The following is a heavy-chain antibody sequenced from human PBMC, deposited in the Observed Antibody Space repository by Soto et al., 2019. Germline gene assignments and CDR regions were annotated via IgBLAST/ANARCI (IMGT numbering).Heavy chain of an antibody. CDR3: ARDHTDVDIVATGGVYYYYYGMDV. D-gene: IGHD5-12*01. V-gene: IGHV3-30-3*01. CDR1: GFTFSSYA. CDR2: ISYDGSNK. J-gene: IGHJ6*02. Sequence: GGSLRLSCAASGFTFSSYAMHWVRQAPGKGLEWVAVISYDGSNKYYADSVKGRFTISRDNSKNTLYLQMNSLRAEDTAVYYCARDHTDVDIVATGGVYYYYYGMDVWGQGTTVTVSS.